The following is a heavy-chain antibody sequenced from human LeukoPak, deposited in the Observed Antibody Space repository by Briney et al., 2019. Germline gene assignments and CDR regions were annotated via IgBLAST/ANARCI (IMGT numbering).Heavy chain of an antibody. CDR3: AREDDYGTVGFAY. CDR1: GYTLTDYY. Sequence: GASVKVSCKTSGYTLTDYYLHWVRQAPGQGLEWMGRINPYSRGTNYAQRFQGRVSLTRATSISTAYMELSTLRSDDTAVYFCAREDDYGTVGFAYWGQGSLVTVSS. D-gene: IGHD4-17*01. V-gene: IGHV1-2*06. CDR2: INPYSRGT. J-gene: IGHJ4*02.